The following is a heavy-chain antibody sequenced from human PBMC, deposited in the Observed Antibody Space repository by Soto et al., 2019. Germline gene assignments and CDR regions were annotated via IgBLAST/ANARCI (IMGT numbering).Heavy chain of an antibody. V-gene: IGHV1-8*01. J-gene: IGHJ2*01. CDR1: GYTFTSYD. CDR3: ARRGIAAAGYYYYYVDL. CDR2: MNPNSGNT. Sequence: ASVKVSCKASGYTFTSYDINWVRQATGQGLEWMGWMNPNSGNTGYAQKFQGRVTMTRNTSISTAYMELSSLGSEDTAVYYCARRGIAAAGYYYYYVDLWGRGTLVTV. D-gene: IGHD6-13*01.